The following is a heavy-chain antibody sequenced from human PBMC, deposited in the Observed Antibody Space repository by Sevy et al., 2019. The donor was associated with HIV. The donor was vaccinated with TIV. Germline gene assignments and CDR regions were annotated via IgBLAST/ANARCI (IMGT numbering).Heavy chain of an antibody. D-gene: IGHD5-18*01. CDR2: MKEDGSEK. V-gene: IGHV3-7*01. J-gene: IGHJ4*02. CDR1: GFTFSSYW. Sequence: LSLTCAASGFTFSSYWMSWVRQAPGKGLEWVATMKEDGSEKSYVDSVKGRFTISRDNAKNSLYLQMNRLRVDDTALYYCVREGLGGFSYSLDCWGQGTLVTVSS. CDR3: VREGLGGFSYSLDC.